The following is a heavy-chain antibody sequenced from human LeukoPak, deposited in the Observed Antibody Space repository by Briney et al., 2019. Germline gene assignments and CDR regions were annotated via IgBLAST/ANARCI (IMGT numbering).Heavy chain of an antibody. CDR2: ISGSGGST. D-gene: IGHD3-22*01. Sequence: GGSLRLSCAASGFTFSSYAMSWVRQAPGKGLEWVSAISGSGGSTYYADSVKGRFTISRDNSKNTLYLQTNSLRAEDTAVYYCAKEVFYYDSSGYSDYWGQGTLVTVSS. V-gene: IGHV3-23*01. CDR3: AKEVFYYDSSGYSDY. J-gene: IGHJ4*02. CDR1: GFTFSSYA.